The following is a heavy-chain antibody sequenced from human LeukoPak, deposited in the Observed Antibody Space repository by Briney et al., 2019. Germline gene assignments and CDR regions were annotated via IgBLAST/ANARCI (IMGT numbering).Heavy chain of an antibody. J-gene: IGHJ4*02. Sequence: GGSLRLSCAASGFTVSSNYMSWVRQAPGKGLEWVSVIYSGGSTYYADSVKGRFTISRDNPKNTLYLQMNSLRAEDTAVYYCARLSDSSGYLGDFDYWGQGTLVTVSS. CDR3: ARLSDSSGYLGDFDY. CDR2: IYSGGST. CDR1: GFTVSSNY. D-gene: IGHD3-22*01. V-gene: IGHV3-53*01.